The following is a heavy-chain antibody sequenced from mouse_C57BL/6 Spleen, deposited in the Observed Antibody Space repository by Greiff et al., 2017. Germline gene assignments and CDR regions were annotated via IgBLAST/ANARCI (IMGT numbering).Heavy chain of an antibody. J-gene: IGHJ4*01. V-gene: IGHV1-82*01. D-gene: IGHD2-4*01. CDR1: GYAFSSSW. CDR3: ATIYYDYAMDY. CDR2: IYPGDGDT. Sequence: VQLQQSGPELVKPGASVKISCKASGYAFSSSWMNWVKQRPGTGLEWIGRIYPGDGDTNYNGKFKGKATLTADKSSSTAYMQLSSLTSEDSAVYFCATIYYDYAMDYWGKGTSVTVSS.